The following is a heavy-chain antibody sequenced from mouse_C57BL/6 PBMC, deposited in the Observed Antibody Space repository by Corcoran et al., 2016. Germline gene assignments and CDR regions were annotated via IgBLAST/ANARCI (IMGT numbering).Heavy chain of an antibody. CDR3: ASPYYYYGSSAHYFYY. V-gene: IGHV1-26*01. Sequence: EVQLQQSGPELVKPGASVKISCKASGYTFTDYYMNWVKQSHGKSLEWIGDINPNNGGTSYNQKFKGKATLTVDKSSSTAYMELRSLTSEDSAVYYCASPYYYYGSSAHYFYYWGQGTTLTVSS. CDR1: GYTFTDYY. D-gene: IGHD1-1*01. CDR2: INPNNGGT. J-gene: IGHJ2*01.